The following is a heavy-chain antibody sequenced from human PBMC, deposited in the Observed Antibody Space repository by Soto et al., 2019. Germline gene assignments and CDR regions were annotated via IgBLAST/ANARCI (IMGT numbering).Heavy chain of an antibody. D-gene: IGHD2-2*02. CDR1: GFTFSSYV. V-gene: IGHV3-33*01. Sequence: GGSRRLSCAASGFTFSSYVMHWVRQAPGKGLEWVAVIWYDGSNKYYADSVKGRFTISRDNSKNTLYLQMNSLRAEDTAVYYCARGGLGYCSSTSCYTLVYWGQGTLVTVSS. CDR2: IWYDGSNK. CDR3: ARGGLGYCSSTSCYTLVY. J-gene: IGHJ4*02.